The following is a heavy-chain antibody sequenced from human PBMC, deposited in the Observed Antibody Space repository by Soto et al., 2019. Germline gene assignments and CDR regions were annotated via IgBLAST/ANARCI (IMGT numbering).Heavy chain of an antibody. J-gene: IGHJ4*02. CDR2: VYSSGST. CDR1: GGYISTSGYY. V-gene: IGHV4-39*02. CDR3: ARSWEDGFLTYYYNDFDR. D-gene: IGHD3-9*01. Sequence: QMQLQESGPGLVKPSETLSLTCSVSGGYISTSGYYWGWIRQPPGKGLEWIGTVYSSGSTQYNPSLESRVTIAVDTSENHLSLKLTSVTAADTAIYYCARSWEDGFLTYYYNDFDRWGPGRQVTVS.